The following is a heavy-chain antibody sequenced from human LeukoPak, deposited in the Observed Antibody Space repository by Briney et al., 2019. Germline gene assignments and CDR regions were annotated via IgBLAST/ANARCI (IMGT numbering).Heavy chain of an antibody. V-gene: IGHV1-69*04. Sequence: SVKVSCKASGGTFSSYAISWVRQAPGQGLEWMGRIIPILGIANYAQKFQGRVTITADKSTSTAYMELSSLRSEDTAVYYCARVPRGYNWFDPWGQGTLVTVSS. J-gene: IGHJ5*02. CDR2: IIPILGIA. D-gene: IGHD3-22*01. CDR3: ARVPRGYNWFDP. CDR1: GGTFSSYA.